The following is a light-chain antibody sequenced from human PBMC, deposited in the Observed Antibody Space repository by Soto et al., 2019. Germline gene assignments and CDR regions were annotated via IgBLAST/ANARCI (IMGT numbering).Light chain of an antibody. Sequence: DIHMTQSLSSLSASVGDRVTITCRASQSISNSLSWYQQKTGTATKFLSYVASTLQSGVPSRFIGSGSGTEFNLTISSLQPNDDATYYCQKTFSPPSTFGQGTKGEIK. V-gene: IGKV1-39*01. CDR1: QSISNS. CDR3: QKTFSPPST. J-gene: IGKJ2*01. CDR2: VAS.